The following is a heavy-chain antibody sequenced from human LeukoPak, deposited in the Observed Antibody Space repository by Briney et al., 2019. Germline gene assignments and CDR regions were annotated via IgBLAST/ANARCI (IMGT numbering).Heavy chain of an antibody. CDR3: ARGNTATSLTDAFDI. J-gene: IGHJ3*02. Sequence: PSETLSLTCAVSGGSISSGGYSWSWIRQPPGKGLEWIGYIYHSGSTYYNPSLKSRVTISVDRSKNQFSLKLSSVNAADTAVYYCARGNTATSLTDAFDIWGQGTMVTVSS. V-gene: IGHV4-30-2*01. D-gene: IGHD5-18*01. CDR2: IYHSGST. CDR1: GGSISSGGYS.